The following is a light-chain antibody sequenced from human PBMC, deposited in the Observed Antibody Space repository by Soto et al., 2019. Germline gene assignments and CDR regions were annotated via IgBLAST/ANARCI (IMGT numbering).Light chain of an antibody. CDR1: SSDVGGYNY. CDR3: SSYAGNNKYV. CDR2: EVS. V-gene: IGLV2-8*01. J-gene: IGLJ1*01. Sequence: HSVLTQPPSASGSPGQSVTISCTGTSSDVGGYNYVSWYQQHPGKAPKLMIHEVSKRPSGVPDRFSGSKSGNTASLTVSGLQAEDEADYYCSSYAGNNKYVFGTGTKLTVL.